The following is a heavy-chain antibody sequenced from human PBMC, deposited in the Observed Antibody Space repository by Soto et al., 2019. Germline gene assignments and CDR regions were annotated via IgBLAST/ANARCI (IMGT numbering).Heavy chain of an antibody. CDR2: ISGSGGST. Sequence: EVQLLESGGGLVQPGGSLRLSCAASGFTFSSYAMSWVRQAPGKGLEWVSIISGSGGSTYYADSVKGRFTISRDNSKNTLYLQMNSLRAEDTAVYYCASHSSGWYFVYWGQGTLVTVSS. V-gene: IGHV3-23*01. CDR3: ASHSSGWYFVY. J-gene: IGHJ4*02. D-gene: IGHD6-19*01. CDR1: GFTFSSYA.